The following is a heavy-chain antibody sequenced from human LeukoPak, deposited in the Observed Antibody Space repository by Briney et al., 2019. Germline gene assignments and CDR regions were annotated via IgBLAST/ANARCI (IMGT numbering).Heavy chain of an antibody. CDR2: ISGGGGST. CDR3: AKDYVRDGYNYGVFQN. J-gene: IGHJ4*02. CDR1: GFTFDEHA. Sequence: PGGSLRLSCAASGFTFDEHAMHWVRQAPGKGLEWVSLISGGGGSTYYVVSVKGRFTISRDNSKNSLYLHMNSLTTEDTALYYCAKDYVRDGYNYGVFQNWGRGTLVTVSA. D-gene: IGHD5-24*01. V-gene: IGHV3-43*02.